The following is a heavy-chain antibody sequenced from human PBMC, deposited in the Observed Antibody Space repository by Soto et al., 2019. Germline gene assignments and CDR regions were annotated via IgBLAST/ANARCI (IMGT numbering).Heavy chain of an antibody. CDR1: GISFTATA. Sequence: SVKASCKASGISFTATAVQWVRPARGQRHECRGCIVFGTGNTNYAQKFQERVTITWDMSTTTTYMERSILRSEDPAVYYCAAASLPDASLYWGQGTLVTVPS. V-gene: IGHV1-58*01. CDR3: AAASLPDASLY. J-gene: IGHJ4*02. CDR2: IVFGTGNT.